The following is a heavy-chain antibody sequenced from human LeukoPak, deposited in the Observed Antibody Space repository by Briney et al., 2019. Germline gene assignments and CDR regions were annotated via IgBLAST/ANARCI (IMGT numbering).Heavy chain of an antibody. V-gene: IGHV4-59*01. CDR3: ARAGDSSGYYPLPFDY. CDR2: IYYSGST. Sequence: SETLSLTCTVSGGSISSYYWSWIRQPPGKGLEWIGYIYYSGSTNYNPSLKSRVTISVDTSKNQFSLKLGSVTAADTAVYYCARAGDSSGYYPLPFDYWGQGTLVTVSS. J-gene: IGHJ4*02. D-gene: IGHD3-22*01. CDR1: GGSISSYY.